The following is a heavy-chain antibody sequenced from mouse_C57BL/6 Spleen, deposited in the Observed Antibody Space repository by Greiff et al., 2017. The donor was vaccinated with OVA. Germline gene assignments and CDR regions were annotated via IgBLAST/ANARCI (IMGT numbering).Heavy chain of an antibody. CDR2: IDPNSGGT. CDR3: ASRGYDRFAY. J-gene: IGHJ3*01. V-gene: IGHV1-62-3*01. Sequence: QVQLKQPGAELVKPGASVKLSCKASGYTFTSYWMHWVKQRPGRGLEWIGRIDPNSGGTKYNEKFKSKATLTVDKPSSTAYMQLSSLTSEDSAVYYCASRGYDRFAYWGQGTLVTVSA. CDR1: GYTFTSYW. D-gene: IGHD2-2*01.